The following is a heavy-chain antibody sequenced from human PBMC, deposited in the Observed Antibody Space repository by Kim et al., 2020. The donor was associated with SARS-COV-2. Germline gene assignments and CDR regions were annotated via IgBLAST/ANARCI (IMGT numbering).Heavy chain of an antibody. J-gene: IGHJ3*02. CDR3: ASYSADLYGGPSGDAFYI. D-gene: IGHD4-17*01. Sequence: SETLSLTCTVSGGSISSYYWSWIRQPPGKGLEWIGYIYYSGSTNYNPSLKSRVTISVDTSKNQFSLKLSSVTAADTAVYYCASYSADLYGGPSGDAFYIWAKGQWSPSLQ. V-gene: IGHV4-59*13. CDR2: IYYSGST. CDR1: GGSISSYY.